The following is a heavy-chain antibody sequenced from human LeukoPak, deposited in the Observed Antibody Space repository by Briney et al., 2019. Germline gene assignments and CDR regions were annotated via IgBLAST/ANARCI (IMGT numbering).Heavy chain of an antibody. V-gene: IGHV3-53*01. Sequence: GGSLRLSCTVSGFTVSSNSMSWVRQAPGKGLEWVSFIYSGTIHYSDSVKGRFTISRDNSKNTLYLQMNSLRAEDTAVYYCARRAGAYSHPYDYWGQGTLVTVS. CDR2: IYSGTI. CDR1: GFTVSSNS. J-gene: IGHJ4*02. CDR3: ARRAGAYSHPYDY. D-gene: IGHD4/OR15-4a*01.